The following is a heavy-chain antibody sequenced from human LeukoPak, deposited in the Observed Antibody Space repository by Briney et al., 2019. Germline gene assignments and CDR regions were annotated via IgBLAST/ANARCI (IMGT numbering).Heavy chain of an antibody. CDR3: ARDSIAAAGTRRRGAFGI. CDR2: ISYDGSNK. V-gene: IGHV3-30-3*01. CDR1: GFTFSSYA. Sequence: GGSLRLSCAASGFTFSSYAMHWVRQAPGKGLEWVAVISYDGSNKYYADSVKGRFTISRDNSKNTLYLQMNSLRAEDTAVYYCARDSIAAAGTRRRGAFGIWGQGTMVTVSS. J-gene: IGHJ3*02. D-gene: IGHD6-13*01.